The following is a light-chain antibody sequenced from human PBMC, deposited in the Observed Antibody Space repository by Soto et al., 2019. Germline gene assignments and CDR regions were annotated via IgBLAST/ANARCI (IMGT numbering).Light chain of an antibody. V-gene: IGLV2-14*03. CDR2: GVS. CDR1: SSDIGGYDY. Sequence: QSALTQPASVSGFPGQSITISCTGTSSDIGGYDYVSWYQQHPGKAPKLIIYGVSGRPSGVSNRFSGSKSANTASLTISGLQAEDEADYHCSSYTSTSAPYVFGTGTKVTVL. J-gene: IGLJ1*01. CDR3: SSYTSTSAPYV.